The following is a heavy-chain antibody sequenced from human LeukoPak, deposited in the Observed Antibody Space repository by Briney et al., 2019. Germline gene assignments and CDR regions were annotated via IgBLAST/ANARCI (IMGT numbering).Heavy chain of an antibody. CDR3: ASSGSYRFDY. Sequence: GGSLRLSCEASGFTFSSYPMNWVRQAPGKGLEWVSHITASGTAMFYADSVKGRFTISRDNAKNSLYLQMNSLRDEDTAVYYCASSGSYRFDYWGQGTLVTVSS. CDR2: ITASGTAM. CDR1: GFTFSSYP. J-gene: IGHJ4*02. V-gene: IGHV3-48*02. D-gene: IGHD1-26*01.